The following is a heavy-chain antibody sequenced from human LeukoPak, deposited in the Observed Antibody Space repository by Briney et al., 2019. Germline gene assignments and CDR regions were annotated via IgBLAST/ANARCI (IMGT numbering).Heavy chain of an antibody. CDR2: INSDGSST. CDR1: GFTFSSYW. D-gene: IGHD3-22*01. V-gene: IGHV3-74*01. Sequence: WGSLRLSCAASGFTFSSYWMHWVRQAPGKGLVWVSRINSDGSSTSYADSVKGRFTIPRDNAKNTLYLQMNSLRAEDTAVYYCAVNGYYDSSGYWDFDIWGQGTMVTVSS. J-gene: IGHJ3*02. CDR3: AVNGYYDSSGYWDFDI.